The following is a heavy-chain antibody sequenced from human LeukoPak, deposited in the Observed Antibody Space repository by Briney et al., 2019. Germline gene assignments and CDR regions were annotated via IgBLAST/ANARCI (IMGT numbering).Heavy chain of an antibody. CDR2: INQDGSDK. J-gene: IGHJ4*02. V-gene: IGHV3-7*03. D-gene: IGHD5-18*01. CDR3: AKDKKKRYSYGLDY. CDR1: GFTSSSYW. Sequence: GGSLRLSCAASGFTSSSYWMGWVRQAPGKGLEWVANINQDGSDKYYVDSVKGRFTISRDNAKNSLYLQMNSLRAEDTALYYCAKDKKKRYSYGLDYWGQGTLVTVSS.